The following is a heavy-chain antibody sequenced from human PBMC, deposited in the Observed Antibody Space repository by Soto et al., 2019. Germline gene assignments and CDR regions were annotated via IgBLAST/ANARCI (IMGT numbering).Heavy chain of an antibody. Sequence: EVQLLESGGGLVQPGGSLRRPCAASGFTFSSYAMSWVRQAPGKGLEWVSAISGSSGSTYYADSVKGRFTISRDNSKNTLYLQMSSLRAEDTAVYYCAKCDWNDYYFDYWGQGTLVTVSS. J-gene: IGHJ4*02. CDR1: GFTFSSYA. CDR2: ISGSSGST. V-gene: IGHV3-23*01. CDR3: AKCDWNDYYFDY. D-gene: IGHD1-1*01.